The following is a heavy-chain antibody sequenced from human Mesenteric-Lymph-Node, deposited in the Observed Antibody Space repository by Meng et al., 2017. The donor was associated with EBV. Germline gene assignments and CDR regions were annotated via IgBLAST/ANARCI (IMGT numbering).Heavy chain of an antibody. D-gene: IGHD2-8*01. Sequence: QVQLHQWGAGLLKPSETLSLTCGVSGGSFSAYYWNWIRQAPGKGPEWIGDINHSGSTNYSPSLKSRVTMSMDTSNNQFSLRLTSVTAADTAVYYCGTMVARWGAENPNDYWGQGSLVTVSS. CDR1: GGSFSAYY. CDR2: INHSGST. CDR3: GTMVARWGAENPNDY. J-gene: IGHJ4*02. V-gene: IGHV4-34*01.